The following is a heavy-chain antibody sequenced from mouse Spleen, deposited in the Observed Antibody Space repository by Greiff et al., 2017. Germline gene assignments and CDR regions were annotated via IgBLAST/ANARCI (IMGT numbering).Heavy chain of an antibody. CDR1: GYTFTSYW. CDR2: IHPNSGST. J-gene: IGHJ2*01. Sequence: QVQLQQPGAELVKPGASVKLSCKASGYTFTSYWMHWVKQRPGQGLEWIGMIHPNSGSTNYNEKFKSKATLTVDKSSSTAYMQLSSLTSEDSAVYYCAHYYYGSSESHWGQGTTLTVSS. CDR3: AHYYYGSSESH. D-gene: IGHD1-1*01. V-gene: IGHV1-64*01.